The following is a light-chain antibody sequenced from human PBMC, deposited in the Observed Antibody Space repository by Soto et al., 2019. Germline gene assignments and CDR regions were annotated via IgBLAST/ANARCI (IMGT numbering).Light chain of an antibody. Sequence: DMQMTQSPFSLSASVGDRVTITCRASQNIDNYLNWYQQKPGEAPKLLISAASNLQTGVPSRFSASRSGTDFSLTLSGLQPEDFATYFCQQSYPIPRIFGGGTTVHIK. CDR3: QQSYPIPRI. CDR1: QNIDNY. J-gene: IGKJ4*01. CDR2: AAS. V-gene: IGKV1-39*01.